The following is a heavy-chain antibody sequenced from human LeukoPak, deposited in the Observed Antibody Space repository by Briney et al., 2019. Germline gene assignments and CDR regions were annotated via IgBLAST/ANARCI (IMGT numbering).Heavy chain of an antibody. Sequence: GRSLRLSCAGAGLSFSSYGMNWVRQAPGKGLEWVSSVSSSSSYIYYADSVKGRFTISRDNAKNSLFLQMNSLRAEDTAVYYCARAPVRVGATAEYFQHWGQGTLVTVSS. J-gene: IGHJ1*01. D-gene: IGHD1-26*01. V-gene: IGHV3-21*01. CDR3: ARAPVRVGATAEYFQH. CDR1: GLSFSSYG. CDR2: VSSSSSYI.